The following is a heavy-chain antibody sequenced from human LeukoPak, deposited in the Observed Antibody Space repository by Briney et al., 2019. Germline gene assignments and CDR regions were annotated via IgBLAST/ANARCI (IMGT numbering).Heavy chain of an antibody. CDR1: GYTFTDYY. Sequence: ASVTVSCKASGYTFTDYYMHWVRQAPGQGVEWMGWINPNSGGTNYAQKFQGRVTMTRDTSISTAYMELSRLRSDDTAVYYCARASYYYDSSGYPGYYFDYWGQGTLVTVSS. CDR2: INPNSGGT. J-gene: IGHJ4*02. D-gene: IGHD3-22*01. CDR3: ARASYYYDSSGYPGYYFDY. V-gene: IGHV1-2*02.